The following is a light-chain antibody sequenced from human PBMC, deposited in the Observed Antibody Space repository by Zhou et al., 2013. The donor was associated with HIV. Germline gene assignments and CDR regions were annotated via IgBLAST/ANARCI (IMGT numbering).Light chain of an antibody. Sequence: DIQMTQSPSTLSASVGDRVTITCRASQAIGNFLAWYQQKPGKVPNLLIYAASTLQSRVPSRFSGSGSGTDFTLTISSLQPEDVGTYYCQQYDSYSAESFGQGTKVEIK. CDR3: QQYDSYSAES. J-gene: IGKJ2*03. CDR1: QAIGNF. V-gene: IGKV1-27*01. CDR2: AAS.